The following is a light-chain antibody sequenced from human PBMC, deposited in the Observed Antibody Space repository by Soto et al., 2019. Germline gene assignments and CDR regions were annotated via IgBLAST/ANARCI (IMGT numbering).Light chain of an antibody. Sequence: DIQMTPSPSSLSVSVGDRVTITCPASQSITNYLNWYQQKPGKAPKLLVYSASSLQSGVQSRFSGNGSRTDFTLIISSLQPEDFATYYCQQSDSYPYSFGQWTKRESK. CDR2: SAS. CDR3: QQSDSYPYS. V-gene: IGKV1-39*01. J-gene: IGKJ2*03. CDR1: QSITNY.